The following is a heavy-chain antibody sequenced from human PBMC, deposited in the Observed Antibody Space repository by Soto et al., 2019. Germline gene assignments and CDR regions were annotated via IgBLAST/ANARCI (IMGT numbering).Heavy chain of an antibody. CDR2: ISGSGGST. Sequence: PGGSLRLSCAASGFTFSSYAMSWVRQAPGKGLEWVSAISGSGGSTYYADSVKGRFTISRDNSKNTLYLQMNSLRAEDTAVYYCAKVGPNIVVVPAARSKNYYYYMDVWGKGTTVTVSS. CDR3: AKVGPNIVVVPAARSKNYYYYMDV. D-gene: IGHD2-2*01. J-gene: IGHJ6*03. V-gene: IGHV3-23*01. CDR1: GFTFSSYA.